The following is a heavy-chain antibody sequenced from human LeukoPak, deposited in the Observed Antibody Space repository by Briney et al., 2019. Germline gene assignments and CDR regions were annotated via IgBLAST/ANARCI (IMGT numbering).Heavy chain of an antibody. CDR1: GFTFSTYS. Sequence: GRSLRLSCAASGFTFSTYSMHWVRQAPGKGLEWVALISYDGSNKYYAESVKGRFTISRDNSKNTLYLEMNSLRAEDTAVYYCARGPMVRGYYFDYWGQGTLVTVSS. J-gene: IGHJ4*02. CDR3: ARGPMVRGYYFDY. CDR2: ISYDGSNK. D-gene: IGHD3-10*01. V-gene: IGHV3-30*14.